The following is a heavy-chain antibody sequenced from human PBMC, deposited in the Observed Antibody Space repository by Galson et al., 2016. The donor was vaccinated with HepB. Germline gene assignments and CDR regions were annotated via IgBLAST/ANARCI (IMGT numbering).Heavy chain of an antibody. Sequence: SVKVSCKVSGHTLTDLSIHWVRQAPGQGLEWMGMINPNGGRTRYPQKFQGRVTMTRDTSTSTVYMDLANLRSEDTAVYYCARGDPYYHDSGADRPQKHWFDPWGQGSLVIVSS. J-gene: IGHJ5*02. CDR1: GHTLTDLS. CDR2: INPNGGRT. CDR3: ARGDPYYHDSGADRPQKHWFDP. V-gene: IGHV1-46*01. D-gene: IGHD3-22*01.